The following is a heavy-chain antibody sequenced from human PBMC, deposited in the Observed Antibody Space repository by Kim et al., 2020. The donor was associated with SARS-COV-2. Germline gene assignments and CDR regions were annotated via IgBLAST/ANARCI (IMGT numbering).Heavy chain of an antibody. J-gene: IGHJ4*02. CDR2: ITSSGSTI. CDR3: ARARARIAIFGVLPPGFDY. V-gene: IGHV3-48*03. Sequence: GGSLRLSCAASGFTFSSYEMNWVRQAPGKGLEWVSYITSSGSTIYYADSVKGRFTISRDNAKNSLYLQMNSLRAEDTAVYCCARARARIAIFGVLPPGFDYWSQGTLVTVSS. CDR1: GFTFSSYE. D-gene: IGHD3-3*01.